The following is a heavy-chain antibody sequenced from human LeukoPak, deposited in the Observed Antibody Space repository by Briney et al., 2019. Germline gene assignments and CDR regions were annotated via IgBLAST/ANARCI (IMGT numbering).Heavy chain of an antibody. Sequence: PSETLSLTSTVSGGSISSYYWSWIRQPPGKGLEWIGYIYYSGSTNYNPSLKSRVTISVDTSKNQFSLKLSSVTAADTAVYYCAGGGSDGYSYGSFYYMDVWGKGTTVTVSS. CDR1: GGSISSYY. V-gene: IGHV4-59*01. CDR3: AGGGSDGYSYGSFYYMDV. J-gene: IGHJ6*03. D-gene: IGHD5-18*01. CDR2: IYYSGST.